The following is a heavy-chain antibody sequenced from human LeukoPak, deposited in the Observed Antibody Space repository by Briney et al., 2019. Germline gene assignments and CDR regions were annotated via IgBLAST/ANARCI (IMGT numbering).Heavy chain of an antibody. CDR1: GFTFSDYY. J-gene: IGHJ5*02. D-gene: IGHD6-13*01. CDR3: ARDRRYSPTWSDGNWFDP. CDR2: ISTSGSTM. V-gene: IGHV3-11*04. Sequence: GGSLRLSCAASGFTFSDYYMSWIRQAPGKGLEWVSYISTSGSTMYYADSVKGRFTISRDNAKNSLYLQMNSLRAEDTAVYYCARDRRYSPTWSDGNWFDPWGQGTLVTVSS.